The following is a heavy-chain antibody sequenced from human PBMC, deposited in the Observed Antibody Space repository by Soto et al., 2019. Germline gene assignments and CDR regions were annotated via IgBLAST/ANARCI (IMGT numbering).Heavy chain of an antibody. CDR3: ARHPLTAELDL. CDR2: IYYTGTT. D-gene: IGHD7-27*01. CDR1: GASISSTSYY. V-gene: IGHV4-39*01. J-gene: IGHJ5*02. Sequence: QVQLQQSGPGLVKPSETLSLICSVSGASISSTSYYWGWIRQPPGKGLEWIGSIYYTGTTYYNPSLKSRVTISEDTSNNQFSLKVNSVTAADTALYFCARHPLTAELDLWGQGTLVTVSS.